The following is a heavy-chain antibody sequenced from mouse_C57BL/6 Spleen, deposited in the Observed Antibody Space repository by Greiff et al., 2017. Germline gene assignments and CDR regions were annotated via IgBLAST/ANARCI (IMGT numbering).Heavy chain of an antibody. J-gene: IGHJ2*01. Sequence: QDQLQQSGAELVKPGASVKMSCKASGYTFTSYWITWVKQRPGQGLEWIGDIYPGSGSTNYNEKFKSKATLTVDTSSSTAYMQLSSLTSEDSAVYYCARDDGYGGYFDYWGQGTTLTVSS. CDR1: GYTFTSYW. CDR3: ARDDGYGGYFDY. CDR2: IYPGSGST. D-gene: IGHD2-3*01. V-gene: IGHV1-55*01.